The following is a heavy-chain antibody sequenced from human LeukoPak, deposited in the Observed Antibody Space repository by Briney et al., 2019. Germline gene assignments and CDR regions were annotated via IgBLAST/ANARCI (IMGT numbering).Heavy chain of an antibody. CDR2: IKQDGSEK. V-gene: IGHV3-7*01. CDR1: GFTFSSYW. Sequence: GGSLRLSCAASGFTFSSYWMSWVRQAPGKGLEWVANIKQDGSEKYYVDSVKGRFTISRDNAKNSLYLQMNSLRAEDTAVYYCARVSVRGVLPPYFDYWGQGTLVTISS. CDR3: ARVSVRGVLPPYFDY. J-gene: IGHJ4*02. D-gene: IGHD3-10*01.